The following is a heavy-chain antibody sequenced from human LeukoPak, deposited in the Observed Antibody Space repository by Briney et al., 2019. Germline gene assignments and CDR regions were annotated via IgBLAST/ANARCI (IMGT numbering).Heavy chain of an antibody. CDR1: GFTFDSYG. J-gene: IGHJ3*02. CDR3: AKAVDLATISVDI. Sequence: GGSLRLSCAVSGFTFDSYGMNWVRQAPGKGLEWVSGISGSGVYTYYADSVKGRFTISRDNSKNTLYLLMNSLRVDDTAVYYCAKAVDLATISVDIWGQGTMVTVSS. D-gene: IGHD5-24*01. V-gene: IGHV3-23*01. CDR2: ISGSGVYT.